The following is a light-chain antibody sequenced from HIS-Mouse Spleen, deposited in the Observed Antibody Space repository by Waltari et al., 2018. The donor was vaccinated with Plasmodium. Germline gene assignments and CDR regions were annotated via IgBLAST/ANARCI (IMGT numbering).Light chain of an antibody. V-gene: IGKV1-5*03. Sequence: DIQMTQSPSTLSASVGDRVTLTCRASQSISSRLAWYQQKPGKAPKLLIYKASSLESGVPSRFSGSGSGTDFTLTISCLQSEDFATYYCQQYYSFPYTFGQGTKLEIK. CDR1: QSISSR. CDR2: KAS. CDR3: QQYYSFPYT. J-gene: IGKJ2*01.